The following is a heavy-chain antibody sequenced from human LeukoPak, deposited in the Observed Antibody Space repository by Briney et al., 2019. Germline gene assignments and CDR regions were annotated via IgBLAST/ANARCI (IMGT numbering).Heavy chain of an antibody. CDR3: AREGLGYGDSDY. CDR2: ISNRDKDT. D-gene: IGHD5-18*01. CDR1: GFTFSSYA. J-gene: IGHJ4*02. Sequence: GGSLRLSCAASGFTFSSYAMTWVRQTPGKGLEWVSYISNRDKDTNYADSVKGRFTISRDNAKNSLYLQMNSLRAEDTAVYYCAREGLGYGDSDYWGQGTLVTVSS. V-gene: IGHV3-21*05.